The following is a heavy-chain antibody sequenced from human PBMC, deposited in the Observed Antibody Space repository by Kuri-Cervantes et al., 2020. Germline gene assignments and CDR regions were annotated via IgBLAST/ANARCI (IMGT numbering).Heavy chain of an antibody. J-gene: IGHJ4*02. CDR1: RFTFSNYG. CDR2: IRYDGSNK. Sequence: GGSLRLSCAASRFTFSNYGMHWVRQGPGKGLEWVAFIRYDGSNKYYADSVKGRFTISRDNSKNTLYVQMNSLRAEDTAVYYCAKETDSGSYHAYWGQGTLVTVSS. CDR3: AKETDSGSYHAY. D-gene: IGHD1-26*01. V-gene: IGHV3-30*02.